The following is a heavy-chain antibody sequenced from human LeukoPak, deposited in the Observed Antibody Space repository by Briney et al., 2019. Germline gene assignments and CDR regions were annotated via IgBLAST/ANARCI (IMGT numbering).Heavy chain of an antibody. D-gene: IGHD3-3*01. J-gene: IGHJ4*02. V-gene: IGHV3-48*03. CDR2: ISGDGDTI. CDR1: GFTFSTYE. CDR3: ASYFDFWSGYHPGGEVGY. Sequence: PGGSLRLSCAASGFTFSTYELNWVRQAPGKGLEWVSYISGDGDTIYYADSVKGRFTISRDNAKNSLYLQMNSLRAKDTGLYYCASYFDFWSGYHPGGEVGYWGQGTLVTVSS.